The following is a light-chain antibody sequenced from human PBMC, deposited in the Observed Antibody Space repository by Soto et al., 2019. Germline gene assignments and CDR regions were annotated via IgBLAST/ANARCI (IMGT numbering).Light chain of an antibody. CDR2: EVS. CDR3: SSFRGTNSFV. CDR1: YSDIGAYNY. V-gene: IGLV2-8*01. Sequence: QSVLTQPPSASGSPGQSVTIPCTGTYSDIGAYNYVSWYHQRPGKAPKLIIYEVSKRPSGVPXRHFAFKSGNTASLTVSGLLADDEANYYCSSFRGTNSFVFGTGNKVTVL. J-gene: IGLJ1*01.